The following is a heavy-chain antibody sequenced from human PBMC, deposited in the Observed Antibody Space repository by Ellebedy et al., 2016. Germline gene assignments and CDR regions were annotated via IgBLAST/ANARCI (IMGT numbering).Heavy chain of an antibody. D-gene: IGHD2-2*02. CDR2: MNPNSGNT. J-gene: IGHJ4*02. V-gene: IGHV1-8*01. CDR1: GYTFTSYD. Sequence: ASVKVSXXASGYTFTSYDINWVRQATGQGLEWMGWMNPNSGNTGYAQKFQGRVTMTRNTSISTAYMELSRLRSDDTAVYYCARVEEYCSSTSCYIYYWGQGTLVTVSS. CDR3: ARVEEYCSSTSCYIYY.